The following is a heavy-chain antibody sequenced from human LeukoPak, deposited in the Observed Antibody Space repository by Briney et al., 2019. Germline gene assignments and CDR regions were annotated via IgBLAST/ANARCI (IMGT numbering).Heavy chain of an antibody. CDR3: AKRGPTSDWFDAFDI. J-gene: IGHJ3*02. D-gene: IGHD3-9*01. CDR2: ISVRGGGT. CDR1: GFTFSSFG. Sequence: GGSLRLSWPASGFTFSSFGMSWVGQAQGKGREWVSAISVRGGGTYYANSVKGRFTISRDNSKNTLYLQMNSLRAEDTAVYYCAKRGPTSDWFDAFDIWGQGTMVTVSS. V-gene: IGHV3-23*01.